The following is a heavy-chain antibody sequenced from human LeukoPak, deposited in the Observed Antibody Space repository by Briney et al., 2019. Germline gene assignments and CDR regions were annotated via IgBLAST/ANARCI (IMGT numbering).Heavy chain of an antibody. CDR1: GYSFTDYF. J-gene: IGHJ4*02. D-gene: IGHD1-26*01. Sequence: ASVKVSCKASGYSFTDYFMHWVRQAPEQGLEWMGWINPNSGATNYAQKFQGRVIMTRDTAITTAYMELSGLRSDDTAVYYRVRVGSRDRELVFDNWGQGTLVTVSS. V-gene: IGHV1-2*02. CDR3: VRVGSRDRELVFDN. CDR2: INPNSGAT.